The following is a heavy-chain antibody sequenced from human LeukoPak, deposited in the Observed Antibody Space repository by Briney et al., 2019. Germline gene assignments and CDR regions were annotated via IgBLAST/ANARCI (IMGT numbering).Heavy chain of an antibody. CDR2: ISYDGSNK. CDR3: PSGTTFDY. V-gene: IGHV3-30*03. J-gene: IGHJ4*02. CDR1: GFTFSSYG. Sequence: GRSLRLSCAASGFTFSSYGMHWVRQAPGKGLEWVAVISYDGSNKYYADSVKGRFTISRDNSKNPLYLQMNSLRAEDTAVYYCPSGTTFDYWGQGTLVTVPS. D-gene: IGHD1-7*01.